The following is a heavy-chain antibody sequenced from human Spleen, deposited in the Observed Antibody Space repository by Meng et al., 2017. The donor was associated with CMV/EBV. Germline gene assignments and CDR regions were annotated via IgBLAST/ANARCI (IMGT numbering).Heavy chain of an antibody. V-gene: IGHV3-30-3*01. CDR2: ISYDGSNK. D-gene: IGHD3-10*01. CDR1: FTFSSYA. J-gene: IGHJ4*02. Sequence: FTFSSYAMHWVRQAPGKGLEWVAVISYDGSNKYYADSVKGRFTISRDNSKNTLYLQMNSLRAEDTAVYYCARDPNYGSGSYLYYFDYWGQGTLVTVSS. CDR3: ARDPNYGSGSYLYYFDY.